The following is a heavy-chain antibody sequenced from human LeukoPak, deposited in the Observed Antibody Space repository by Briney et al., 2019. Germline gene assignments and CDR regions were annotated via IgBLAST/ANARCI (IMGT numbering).Heavy chain of an antibody. J-gene: IGHJ4*02. Sequence: GGSLRLSCAASGFTFGSYGVHWVRQTPGKGLGWVAVISYDGSNKYYADSVKGRFTISRDNSKNPLYLQMNSLRAEDTAVYYCAKVLLWLGELLSAIDYWGQGTLVTVSS. CDR2: ISYDGSNK. V-gene: IGHV3-30*18. D-gene: IGHD3-10*01. CDR1: GFTFGSYG. CDR3: AKVLLWLGELLSAIDY.